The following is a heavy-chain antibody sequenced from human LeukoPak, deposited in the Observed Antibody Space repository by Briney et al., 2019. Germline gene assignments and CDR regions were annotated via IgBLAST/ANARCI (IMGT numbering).Heavy chain of an antibody. V-gene: IGHV3-23*01. CDR3: AKGNGKAAAGSVVDY. CDR1: GFTSSSYA. CDR2: ISGSGGTT. J-gene: IGHJ4*02. D-gene: IGHD6-13*01. Sequence: GGSLRLSCAASGFTSSSYAMSWVRPAPGKGLEWVSSISGSGGTTYYADSVKGRFTISRDNSKNTLYLQMNSLRPDDMAVYYCAKGNGKAAAGSVVDYWGQGTLVTVSS.